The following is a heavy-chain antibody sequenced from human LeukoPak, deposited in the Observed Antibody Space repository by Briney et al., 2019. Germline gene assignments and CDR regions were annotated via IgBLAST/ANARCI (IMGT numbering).Heavy chain of an antibody. CDR3: AREGYGDYEGEYYFDY. CDR1: GYTFTSYA. Sequence: ASVKVSCKASGYTFTSYAMNWVRQAPGQGLEWMGWINPNSGGTNYAQKFQGRVTMTRDTSISTAYMELSRLRSDDTAVYYCAREGYGDYEGEYYFDYWGQGTLVTVSS. J-gene: IGHJ4*02. CDR2: INPNSGGT. D-gene: IGHD4-17*01. V-gene: IGHV1-2*02.